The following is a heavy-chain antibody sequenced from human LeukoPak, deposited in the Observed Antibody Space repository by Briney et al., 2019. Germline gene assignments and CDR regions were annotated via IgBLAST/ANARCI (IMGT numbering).Heavy chain of an antibody. CDR1: GGSISNTNW. CDR2: ISLTGLT. V-gene: IGHV4-4*02. CDR3: SRENGAFSPFGY. J-gene: IGHJ4*02. Sequence: SETLSLTCGVSGGSISNTNWWSWVRQPPGQGLEWIGEISLTGLTHYNPSLESRVTVSLDKSKNQLSLNLTSVTAAYTAVYYCSRENGAFSPFGYWGQGTLVTVSS. D-gene: IGHD2-8*01.